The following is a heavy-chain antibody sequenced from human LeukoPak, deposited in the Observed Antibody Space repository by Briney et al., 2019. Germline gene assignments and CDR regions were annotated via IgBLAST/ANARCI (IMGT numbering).Heavy chain of an antibody. CDR3: ARAPDYAEKYFDY. V-gene: IGHV1-2*02. CDR1: GYTFTCYY. Sequence: ASVKVSCKASGYTFTCYYMHWVRQAPGQGLEWMGWINPNSGGTNYAQKFQGRVTMTRDTSISTAYMELSRLRSDDTAVYYCARAPDYAEKYFDYWGQGTLVTVSS. D-gene: IGHD4-17*01. J-gene: IGHJ4*02. CDR2: INPNSGGT.